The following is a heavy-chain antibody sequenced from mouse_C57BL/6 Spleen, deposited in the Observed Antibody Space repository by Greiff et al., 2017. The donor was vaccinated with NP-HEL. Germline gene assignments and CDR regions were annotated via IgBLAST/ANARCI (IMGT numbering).Heavy chain of an antibody. Sequence: EVKVEESGPGLVKPSQSLSLTCSVTGYSITSGYYWNWIRQFPGNKLEWMGYISYDGSNNYNPSLKNRISITRDTSKNQFFLKLNSVTTEDTATYYCARAYPNYAMDYWGQGTSVTVSS. D-gene: IGHD2-10*01. J-gene: IGHJ4*01. CDR1: GYSITSGYY. CDR2: ISYDGSN. CDR3: ARAYPNYAMDY. V-gene: IGHV3-6*01.